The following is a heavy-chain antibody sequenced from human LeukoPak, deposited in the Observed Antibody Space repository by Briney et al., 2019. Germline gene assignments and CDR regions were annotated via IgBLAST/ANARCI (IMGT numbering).Heavy chain of an antibody. CDR3: ARGRSGWTEDAFDI. Sequence: GASVKVSCKASGYTFTGYHMHWGRQAPGQGLEWMGWINPNSGGTNYAQKFQGRVTMTRNTSISTAYMELSRLRSDDTAVYYCARGRSGWTEDAFDIWGEGTMVTVSS. V-gene: IGHV1-2*02. J-gene: IGHJ3*02. CDR2: INPNSGGT. CDR1: GYTFTGYH. D-gene: IGHD6-19*01.